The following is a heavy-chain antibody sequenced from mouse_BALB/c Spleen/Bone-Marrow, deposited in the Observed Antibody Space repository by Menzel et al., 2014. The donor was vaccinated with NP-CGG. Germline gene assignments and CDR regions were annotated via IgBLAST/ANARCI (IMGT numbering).Heavy chain of an antibody. CDR1: GFTFTDYY. J-gene: IGHJ2*01. CDR2: IRNKANGYTT. CDR3: ARDKGRVFFDY. V-gene: IGHV7-3*02. Sequence: EVQGVESGGGLVQPGGSLRLSCATSGFTFTDYYMNWVRQPPGKALEWLGFIRNKANGYTTEYSASVKGQFTISRDNSQNILYLQMNTLRAEDSATYYCARDKGRVFFDYWGQGTTLTVSS.